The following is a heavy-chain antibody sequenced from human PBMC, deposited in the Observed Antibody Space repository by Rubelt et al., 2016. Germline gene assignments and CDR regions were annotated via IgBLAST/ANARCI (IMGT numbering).Heavy chain of an antibody. CDR3: ARVTTVTNDNWFDP. D-gene: IGHD4-17*01. CDR1: GYSLTSYW. Sequence: EVQLVQSGAEVKKPGESLKLSCKGSGYSLTSYWIGWVRQMPGKGLEWMGIIYPGDSDTRYSPPIQGQVTISADKSISTAYQQGSSLKASDTAMDYCARVTTVTNDNWFDPWGQGTLVTVSS. CDR2: IYPGDSDT. J-gene: IGHJ5*02. V-gene: IGHV5-51*01.